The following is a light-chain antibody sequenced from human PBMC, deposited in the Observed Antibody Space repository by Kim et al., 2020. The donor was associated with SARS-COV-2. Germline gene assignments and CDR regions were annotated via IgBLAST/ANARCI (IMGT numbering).Light chain of an antibody. CDR2: EVS. Sequence: QSALTQPASVSGSPGQSITISCTGTSSDVGNYNLVSWYQQHPGKVPKLMIYEVSQRPSGVSNHFSGSKSGNTASLTISGLQAEDEADYYCCSYAGSTTLGVFGGGTKLTVL. J-gene: IGLJ3*02. CDR1: SSDVGNYNL. V-gene: IGLV2-23*02. CDR3: CSYAGSTTLGV.